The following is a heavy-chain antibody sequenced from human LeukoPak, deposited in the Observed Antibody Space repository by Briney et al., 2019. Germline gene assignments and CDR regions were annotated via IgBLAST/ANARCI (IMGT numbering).Heavy chain of an antibody. CDR3: AKYSGGWPNHFDY. D-gene: IGHD6-19*01. J-gene: IGHJ4*02. Sequence: PSETLSLTCTVSGGSIRSYYWSWIRQPPGKGLEWIGYIYYSGNTNYNPSLKSRVTISVDTSKNQFSLKLSSVTAADTAVYYCAKYSGGWPNHFDYWARESWSPSPQ. V-gene: IGHV4-59*01. CDR2: IYYSGNT. CDR1: GGSIRSYY.